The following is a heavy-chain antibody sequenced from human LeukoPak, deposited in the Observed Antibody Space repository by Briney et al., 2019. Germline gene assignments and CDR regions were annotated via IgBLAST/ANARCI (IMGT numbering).Heavy chain of an antibody. J-gene: IGHJ4*02. CDR3: ARDNYDYGDYYFDY. D-gene: IGHD4-17*01. Sequence: KPGGSLRLSCAASGFTFSSYAMSWVRQAPGKGLEWVSFISSGSRSIYYADSVKGRFTISRDNAKNSLSLQMNSLRTEDTAVYYCARDNYDYGDYYFDYWGQGTLVTVSS. CDR2: ISSGSRSI. CDR1: GFTFSSYA. V-gene: IGHV3-21*01.